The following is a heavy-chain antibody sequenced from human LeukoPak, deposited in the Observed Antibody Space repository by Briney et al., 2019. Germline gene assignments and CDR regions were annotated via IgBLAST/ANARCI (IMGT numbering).Heavy chain of an antibody. CDR1: GGSISSTYY. Sequence: PSETLSLTCTVSGGSISSTYYWDWIRQPPGKGLEWIGSIYYSGTTYYNPSLKSRVTISVDTSKNQFSLKLTSLTAADTAVYYCARVYYSSSYDYWYFDLWGRGTLVTVSS. J-gene: IGHJ2*01. CDR3: ARVYYSSSYDYWYFDL. V-gene: IGHV4-39*07. D-gene: IGHD6-13*01. CDR2: IYYSGTT.